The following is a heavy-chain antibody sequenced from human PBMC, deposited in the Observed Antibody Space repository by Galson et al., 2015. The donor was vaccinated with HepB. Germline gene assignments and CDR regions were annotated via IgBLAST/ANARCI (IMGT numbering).Heavy chain of an antibody. CDR3: AKDPYLYSALAGTMAGFDY. Sequence: SLRLSCAASGFTFSNYGMHWVRQAPGKGLEWVAVISYDGSNKYYADSVKGRFTISRDNSKNTLYLQMHSLRAEDTALYYCAKDPYLYSALAGTMAGFDYCGQGTLVTVSS. CDR2: ISYDGSNK. J-gene: IGHJ4*02. CDR1: GFTFSNYG. V-gene: IGHV3-30*18. D-gene: IGHD6-19*01.